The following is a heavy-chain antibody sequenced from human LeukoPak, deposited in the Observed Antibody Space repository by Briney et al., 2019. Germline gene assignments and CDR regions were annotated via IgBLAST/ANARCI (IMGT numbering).Heavy chain of an antibody. V-gene: IGHV3-21*01. CDR2: ISSSSGYI. D-gene: IGHD3-22*01. J-gene: IGHJ4*02. CDR3: ARDGGYYDSSGYYSARFDY. CDR1: GFTFSNYT. Sequence: GGSLRLSCAASGFTFSNYTMNWVRQAPGKGLEWVSSISSSSGYIHYVDSVKGRFTISRDNAKNSLYLQMNSLRAEDTAVYYCARDGGYYDSSGYYSARFDYWGQGTLVTVSS.